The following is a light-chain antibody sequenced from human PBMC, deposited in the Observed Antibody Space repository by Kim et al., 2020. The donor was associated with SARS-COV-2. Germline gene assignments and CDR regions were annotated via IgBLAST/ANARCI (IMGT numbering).Light chain of an antibody. V-gene: IGKV1-27*01. CDR3: QKYNGAPWT. J-gene: IGKJ1*01. CDR1: QGISTN. Sequence: ASLGDRVTIPCRASQGISTNVAWYQQKPGKVPTLLIYDASALQSGVPSRFSGSGSGTDFTLTISSLQPEDVATYYCQKYNGAPWTFGQGTKVDIK. CDR2: DAS.